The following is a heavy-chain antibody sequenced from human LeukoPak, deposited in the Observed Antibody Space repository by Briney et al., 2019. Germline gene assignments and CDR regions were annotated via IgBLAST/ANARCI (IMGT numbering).Heavy chain of an antibody. Sequence: ASVKVSCKASGYTFTSYGISWVRQAPGQGLEWMGWISAYNGNTNYAQKLQGRVTMTTDTSTSTAYMELRSLRSDDTAVYYCACHYCSSTSCYADYGMDVWGKGTTVTVSS. J-gene: IGHJ6*04. CDR3: ACHYCSSTSCYADYGMDV. V-gene: IGHV1-18*04. CDR1: GYTFTSYG. CDR2: ISAYNGNT. D-gene: IGHD2-2*01.